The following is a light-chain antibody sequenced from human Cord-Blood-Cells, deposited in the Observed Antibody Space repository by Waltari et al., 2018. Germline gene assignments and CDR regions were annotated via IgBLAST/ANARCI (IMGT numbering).Light chain of an antibody. J-gene: IGKJ4*01. CDR2: LGS. V-gene: IGKV2-28*01. CDR3: MQALQTPLT. Sequence: DSVMTQSPLSLPVIPGEPASISCRSSQSLLHSNGYNYLDWYLQKPGQSPQLLIYLGSNRASGVPDRFSGSGSGTDFTLKISRVEAEDVGVYYCMQALQTPLTFGGGTKVEIK. CDR1: QSLLHSNGYNY.